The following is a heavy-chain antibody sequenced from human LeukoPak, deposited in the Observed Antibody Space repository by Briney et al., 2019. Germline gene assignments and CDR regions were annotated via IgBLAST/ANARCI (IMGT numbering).Heavy chain of an antibody. J-gene: IGHJ3*02. CDR2: IYPGDSDT. CDR1: GYSFTSYW. CDR3: ARQEALKMVVYCSSTSCSDAFDI. V-gene: IGHV5-51*01. Sequence: GESLKISCKGSGYSFTSYWIGWVRQMPGKGLEWMGIIYPGDSDTRYSPSFQGQVTISADKSISTAYLQWSSLKASDTAMYYCARQEALKMVVYCSSTSCSDAFDIWGQGTMVTVSS. D-gene: IGHD2-2*01.